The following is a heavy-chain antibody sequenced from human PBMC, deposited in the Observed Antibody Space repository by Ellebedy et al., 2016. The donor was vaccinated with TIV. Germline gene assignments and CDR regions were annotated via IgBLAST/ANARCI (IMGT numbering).Heavy chain of an antibody. CDR2: VKQDGSEE. J-gene: IGHJ6*02. CDR1: GFTFSDYR. D-gene: IGHD2-2*01. CDR3: ARERWYCRSTSCENHYYYGLDV. V-gene: IGHV3-7*01. Sequence: GESLKISXAASGFTFSDYRMNWVRQAPGKGLEWVATVKQDGSEEYSVASVKGRFTISRDNAKKSLYLQMNSLRVEDTAVYYCARERWYCRSTSCENHYYYGLDVWGQGTTVTVSS.